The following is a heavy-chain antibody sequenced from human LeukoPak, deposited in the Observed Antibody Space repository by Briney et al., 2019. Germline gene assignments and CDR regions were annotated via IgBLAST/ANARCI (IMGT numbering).Heavy chain of an antibody. Sequence: PGGSLRLSCAASGFTFSSYSMNWVRQAPRKGLEWVSYISSSSSTIYYADSVKGRFTISRDNAKNSLYLQMNSLRAEDTAVYYCARGPGVLLWFGRLMDVWGQGTTVTVSS. J-gene: IGHJ6*02. CDR1: GFTFSSYS. CDR2: ISSSSSTI. V-gene: IGHV3-48*04. CDR3: ARGPGVLLWFGRLMDV. D-gene: IGHD3-10*01.